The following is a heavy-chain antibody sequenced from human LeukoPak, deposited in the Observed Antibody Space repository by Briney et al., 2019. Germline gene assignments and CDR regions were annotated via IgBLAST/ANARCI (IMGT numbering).Heavy chain of an antibody. CDR1: GFTFSSYW. V-gene: IGHV3-74*01. CDR3: LAAAGTIG. D-gene: IGHD6-13*01. CDR2: VNNDGSAT. Sequence: GGSLRLSCAASGFTFSSYWMHWVRQAPGKGLVWVSRVNNDGSATNYADSVKGRFTISRDNTKNTLYLQMNSLRAEDTAVYFCLAAAGTIGWGQGTLVTVSS. J-gene: IGHJ4*02.